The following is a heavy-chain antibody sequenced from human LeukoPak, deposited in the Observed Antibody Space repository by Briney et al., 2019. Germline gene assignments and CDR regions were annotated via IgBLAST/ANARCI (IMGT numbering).Heavy chain of an antibody. J-gene: IGHJ4*02. CDR1: GYTFSSHG. V-gene: IGHV1-2*04. CDR2: INPNSGGT. CDR3: AREVYGTVSD. D-gene: IGHD2-8*01. Sequence: ASVKVSCKASGYTFSSHGISWVRQAPGQGLEWMGWINPNSGGTNYAQKFQGWVTMTRDTSISTAYMELSRLRSDDTAVYYCAREVYGTVSDWGQGTLVTVSS.